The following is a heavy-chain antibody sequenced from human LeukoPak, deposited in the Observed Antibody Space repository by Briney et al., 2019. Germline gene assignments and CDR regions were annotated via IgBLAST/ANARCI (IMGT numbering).Heavy chain of an antibody. CDR2: IIPILGIA. CDR3: ARMRYYYGSGSYSIDY. D-gene: IGHD3-10*01. V-gene: IGHV1-69*04. Sequence: SVKVSCKASGGTFSSYAISWVRQAPGQGLEWMGRIIPILGIANYAQKFQGRVTITADKSTSSAYMELSSLRSEDTAVYYCARMRYYYGSGSYSIDYWGQGTLVTVSS. CDR1: GGTFSSYA. J-gene: IGHJ4*02.